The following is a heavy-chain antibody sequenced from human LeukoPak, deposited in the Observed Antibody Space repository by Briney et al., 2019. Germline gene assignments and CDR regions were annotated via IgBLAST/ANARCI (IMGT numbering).Heavy chain of an antibody. Sequence: SETLSLTCTVSGGSISSGGYYWSWIRQHPGKGLEWIGYIYYSGSTYYNPPLKSRVTISVDTSKNQFSLKLSSVTAADTAVYYCARTSIAARRANAFDIWGQGTMVTVSS. D-gene: IGHD6-6*01. V-gene: IGHV4-31*03. CDR2: IYYSGST. CDR3: ARTSIAARRANAFDI. CDR1: GGSISSGGYY. J-gene: IGHJ3*02.